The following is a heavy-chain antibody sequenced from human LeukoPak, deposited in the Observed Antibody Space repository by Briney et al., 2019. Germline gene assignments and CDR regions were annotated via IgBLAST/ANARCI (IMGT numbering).Heavy chain of an antibody. CDR2: IKSNTDGGTI. D-gene: IGHD1-26*01. CDR1: GITLSNAW. CDR3: TIGYSGSHTD. V-gene: IGHV3-15*01. Sequence: PGGSLRLSCAASGITLSNAWMNWMRQAPGKGLEWVGLIKSNTDGGTIDYAAPVKGRFTISRDDSQNTLFLQMNSLKTEDTGVYYCTIGYSGSHTDWGQGTLVTVSS. J-gene: IGHJ4*02.